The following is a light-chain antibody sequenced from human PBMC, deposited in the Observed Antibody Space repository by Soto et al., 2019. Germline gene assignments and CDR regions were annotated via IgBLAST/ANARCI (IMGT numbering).Light chain of an antibody. J-gene: IGKJ4*01. CDR2: GAS. CDR3: QQYGSSPLS. CDR1: QSVTSS. V-gene: IGKV3-20*01. Sequence: EIVMTQSPATLSVSPGERATLSCRASQSVTSSLAWYQQEPGQAPRLLIYGASTRATGIPDRFSGSGSGTDFTLTISRLEPEDFAVYYCQQYGSSPLSFGGGTKVDIK.